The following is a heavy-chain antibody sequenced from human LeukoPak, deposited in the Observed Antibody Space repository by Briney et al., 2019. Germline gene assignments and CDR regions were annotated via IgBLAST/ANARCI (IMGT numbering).Heavy chain of an antibody. CDR2: ISDSGGST. J-gene: IGHJ4*02. D-gene: IGHD1-26*01. Sequence: LTGGSLRLSCAASGFTSKNYGMSWVRRAPGKGLEWVSTISDSGGSTYYADSVTGRFTISRDNSRNTLYLQMNSLRGDDTAVYYCAKDVGKWESLHFFDYWGQGTLVTVSS. CDR3: AKDVGKWESLHFFDY. CDR1: GFTSKNYG. V-gene: IGHV3-23*01.